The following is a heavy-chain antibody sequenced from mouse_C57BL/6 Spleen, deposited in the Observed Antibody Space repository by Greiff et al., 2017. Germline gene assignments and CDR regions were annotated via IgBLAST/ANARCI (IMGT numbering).Heavy chain of an antibody. CDR2: IYPGDGDT. V-gene: IGHV1-80*01. CDR3: ARERAYYYGSSLAMDD. J-gene: IGHJ4*01. D-gene: IGHD1-1*01. CDR1: GYAFSSYW. Sequence: QVHVKQSGAELVKPGASVKISCKASGYAFSSYWMNWVKQRPGKGLEWIGQIYPGDGDTNYNGKFKGKATLTADKSSSTAYMQLRSLTSEDSAVYFCARERAYYYGSSLAMDDWGQGTSVTVSS.